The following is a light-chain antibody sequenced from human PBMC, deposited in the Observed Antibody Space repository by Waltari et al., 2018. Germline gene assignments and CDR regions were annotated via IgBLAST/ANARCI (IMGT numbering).Light chain of an antibody. CDR3: HQYYNTPPT. CDR1: QSILFSSNSKNS. CDR2: WAS. J-gene: IGKJ1*01. Sequence: DIVMTQSPDSLAVSLGERATIPCKSSQSILFSSNSKNSLAWYKLKPGQGPQLLIYWASSRASGVPDRFSGSGSGTDFTLTISSLQAEDVAVYYCHQYYNTPPTFGQGTKVEIK. V-gene: IGKV4-1*01.